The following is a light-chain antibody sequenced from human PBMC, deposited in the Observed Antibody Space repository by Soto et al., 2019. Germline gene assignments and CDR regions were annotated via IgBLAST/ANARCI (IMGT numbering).Light chain of an antibody. J-gene: IGLJ2*01. Sequence: SYELTQPPSVSVSPGQTASITCSGDKLGDKYVCWYQQKPGQSPVLVIYQDTKRPSGIPQRFSGSNSENTATLTISGTQAMDEADYYCQTWDGSTVVFAGGTKLTVL. V-gene: IGLV3-1*01. CDR2: QDT. CDR3: QTWDGSTVV. CDR1: KLGDKY.